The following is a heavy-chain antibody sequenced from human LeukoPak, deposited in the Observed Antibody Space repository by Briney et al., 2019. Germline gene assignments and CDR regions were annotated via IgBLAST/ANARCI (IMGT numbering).Heavy chain of an antibody. D-gene: IGHD6-6*01. CDR2: IWYDGSNK. CDR1: GFTFSSYG. Sequence: GGSLRLSCAASGFTFSSYGMHWVRQAPGKGLEWVAVIWYDGSNKYYADSAKGRFTISRDNSKNTLYLQMNSLRAEDTAVYYCAKVRAARPGNAPFVDWGQGTLVTVSS. CDR3: AKVRAARPGNAPFVD. J-gene: IGHJ4*02. V-gene: IGHV3-33*06.